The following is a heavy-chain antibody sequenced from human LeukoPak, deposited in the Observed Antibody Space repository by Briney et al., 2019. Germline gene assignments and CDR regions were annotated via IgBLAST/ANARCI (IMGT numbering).Heavy chain of an antibody. CDR3: ARGSSSWTLFDY. CDR1: GGSISSYY. CDR2: IYTSGST. V-gene: IGHV4-4*07. D-gene: IGHD6-13*01. Sequence: SETLSLTCTVSGGSISSYYWSWLRQPAGKGLEWIGRIYTSGSTNYNPSLKSQVTMSVDTSKNQFSLKLSSVTAADTAVYYCARGSSSWTLFDYWGQGTLVTVSS. J-gene: IGHJ4*02.